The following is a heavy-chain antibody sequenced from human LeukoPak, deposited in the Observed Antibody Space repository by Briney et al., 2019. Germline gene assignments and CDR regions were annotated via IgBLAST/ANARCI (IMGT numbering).Heavy chain of an antibody. CDR1: GYTFTGYY. V-gene: IGHV1-2*02. D-gene: IGHD3-22*01. J-gene: IGHJ4*02. CDR3: ARNLNYCDSSGYYFI. Sequence: ASVKVSCKASGYTFTGYYMHWVRQAPGQGLEWMGWINPNSGGTNYAQKFQGRVTMTRDTSISTAYMELSRLRSDDTAVYYCARNLNYCDSSGYYFIWGQGTLVTVSS. CDR2: INPNSGGT.